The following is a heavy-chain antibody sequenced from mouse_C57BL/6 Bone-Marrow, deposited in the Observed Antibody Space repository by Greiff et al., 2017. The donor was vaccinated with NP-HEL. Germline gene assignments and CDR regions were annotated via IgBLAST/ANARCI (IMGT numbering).Heavy chain of an antibody. J-gene: IGHJ2*01. CDR1: GYTFTDYY. V-gene: IGHV1-76*01. CDR2: IYPGSGNT. Sequence: VQLQQSGAELVRPGASVKLSCKASGYTFTDYYINWVKQRPGQGLEWIARIYPGSGNTYYNEKFKGKATLTAEKSSSTAYMQLSSLTSEDSAVYFCARGGIRYFDYWGQGTTLTVSS. CDR3: ARGGIRYFDY. D-gene: IGHD1-1*01.